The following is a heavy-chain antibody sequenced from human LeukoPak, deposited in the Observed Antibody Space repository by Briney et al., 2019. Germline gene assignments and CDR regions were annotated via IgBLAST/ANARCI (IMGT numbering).Heavy chain of an antibody. D-gene: IGHD6-19*01. CDR2: INPNSGGT. J-gene: IGHJ4*02. V-gene: IGHV1-2*02. CDR1: GYTFTGYY. CDR3: ATLAAVAGPF. Sequence: ASVKVSCKASGYTFTGYYMHWVRQAPGQGLEWMGWINPNSGGTNYAPKFQGRVTMTRDTSISTAYMELGRLTSDDTAVYYCATLAAVAGPFWGQGTLVTVSS.